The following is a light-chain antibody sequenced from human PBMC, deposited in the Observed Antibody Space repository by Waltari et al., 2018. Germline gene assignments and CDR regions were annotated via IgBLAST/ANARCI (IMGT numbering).Light chain of an antibody. J-gene: IGKJ2*02. CDR2: AAS. Sequence: DIQMTQSPSSLSASVGDRVTITCRASQNISRLLNWDQQKPGRSPQLLIYAASSVQSGVPSRFSGSGSGTDFALTISSLQPEDFAIYYCHQSYSTLLWTFGQGTKLEMK. CDR1: QNISRL. V-gene: IGKV1-39*01. CDR3: HQSYSTLLWT.